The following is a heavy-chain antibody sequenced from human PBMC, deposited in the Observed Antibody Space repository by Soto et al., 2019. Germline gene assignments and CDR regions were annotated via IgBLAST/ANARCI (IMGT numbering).Heavy chain of an antibody. Sequence: EMHLVESGGGLVKPGGSLRLSCAASGFTFSTYSMNWVRQAPGKGLEWVSSISGSGNYTHYADFLRGRFTISRDNAKTSLYLQMNSLRAEDTAVYYCAREGITNYNEYYFDSWGQGTVVTVSS. CDR3: AREGITNYNEYYFDS. CDR2: ISGSGNYT. D-gene: IGHD4-4*01. CDR1: GFTFSTYS. J-gene: IGHJ4*02. V-gene: IGHV3-21*01.